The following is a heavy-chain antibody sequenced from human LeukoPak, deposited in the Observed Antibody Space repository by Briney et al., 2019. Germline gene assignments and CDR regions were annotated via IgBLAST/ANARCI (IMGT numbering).Heavy chain of an antibody. CDR1: GGSFSTYY. CDR3: ARGVGVYSNYPTYYYYYYMDV. J-gene: IGHJ6*03. V-gene: IGHV4-34*01. CDR2: FFTSGTP. D-gene: IGHD4-11*01. Sequence: SETLSLTCPVYGGSFSTYYWSWIRQPPGKGLEWIGRFFTSGTPNYIPSLKSRVTISVDTSKNQFSLKLSSVTAADTAVYYCARGVGVYSNYPTYYYYYYMDVWGKGATVTVSS.